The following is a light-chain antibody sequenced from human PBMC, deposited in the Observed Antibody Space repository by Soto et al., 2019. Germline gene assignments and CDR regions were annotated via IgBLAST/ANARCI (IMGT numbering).Light chain of an antibody. CDR3: SSYTSSDTYV. CDR2: EVS. Sequence: QSVLTQPASVSGSPGQSITISCNGTSSDVGGYNFVSWYQQHPGKAPKLMIFEVSNRPSGVSNRFSGSKSGNTASLTISGLQAEDEADFYCSSYTSSDTYVFGTGTKLTVL. V-gene: IGLV2-14*01. CDR1: SSDVGGYNF. J-gene: IGLJ1*01.